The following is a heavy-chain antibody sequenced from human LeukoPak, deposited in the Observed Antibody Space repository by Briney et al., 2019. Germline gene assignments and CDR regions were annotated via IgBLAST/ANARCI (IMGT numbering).Heavy chain of an antibody. D-gene: IGHD4-17*01. CDR3: AKSGFNYGDFRDWFDR. V-gene: IGHV4-59*01. CDR2: IYYSGST. Sequence: TLSLTFTVSGGSLSSYYWSWIRQPPGKGLEWIGYIYYSGSTNYNPSLQRRVPISLGTTKNQFSLKLSSVIAADTAVYFRAKSGFNYGDFRDWFDRWGQGTLVTVSS. J-gene: IGHJ5*02. CDR1: GGSLSSYY.